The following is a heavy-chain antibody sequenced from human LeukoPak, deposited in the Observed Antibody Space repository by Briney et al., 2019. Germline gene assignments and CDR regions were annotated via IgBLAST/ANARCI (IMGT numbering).Heavy chain of an antibody. CDR2: IKGDRIST. CDR1: GFDFSSNW. D-gene: IGHD4-17*01. CDR3: ASEYGEITA. J-gene: IGHJ5*02. V-gene: IGHV3-74*01. Sequence: GGSLRLSCAASGFDFSSNWMHWVRHAPGQGLVWVSRIKGDRISTNYADSVKGRFTISRDIAKNTLYLQMNSLRAEDTAVYYCASEYGEITAWGQGTLVTVSS.